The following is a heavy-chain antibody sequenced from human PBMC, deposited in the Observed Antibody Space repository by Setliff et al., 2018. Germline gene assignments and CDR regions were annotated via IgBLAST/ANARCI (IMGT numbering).Heavy chain of an antibody. CDR3: SRDLQGSGDYVVDY. CDR2: VYYSGNT. J-gene: IGHJ4*02. CDR1: GGSISTTDYY. Sequence: SETLSLTCTVSGGSISTTDYYWGWIRQPPGKGLEWIGCVYYSGNTYYSPSLKSRVTMFVDTSKNQFSLTLQMNSLRVEDTAVYYCSRDLQGSGDYVVDYWGQGTLVTVSS. D-gene: IGHD4-17*01. V-gene: IGHV4-39*07.